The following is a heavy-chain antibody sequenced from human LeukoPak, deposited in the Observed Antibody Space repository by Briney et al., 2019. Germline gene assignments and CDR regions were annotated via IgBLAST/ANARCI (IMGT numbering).Heavy chain of an antibody. Sequence: GGSLRLSCAASGFTLSSYAMSWVRQAPGKGLEWVSAISDTGNTYHADSVKGRFTISRDTSKNTLFLQMNRLRPEDAAVYYCAKAPVTTCRGAFCYPFDYWGLGTLVTVSS. CDR2: ISDTGNT. J-gene: IGHJ4*02. CDR3: AKAPVTTCRGAFCYPFDY. D-gene: IGHD2-15*01. CDR1: GFTLSSYA. V-gene: IGHV3-23*01.